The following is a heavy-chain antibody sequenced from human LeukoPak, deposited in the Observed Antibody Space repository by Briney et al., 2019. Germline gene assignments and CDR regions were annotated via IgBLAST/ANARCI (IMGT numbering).Heavy chain of an antibody. V-gene: IGHV1-8*03. CDR3: ARVGSGTGLDY. CDR1: GYTFTSYD. CDR2: MNPNSGNT. Sequence: GASVKVSCKASGYTFTSYDINWVRQATGQGPEWMGWMNPNSGNTGYAQKFRGRVSITRNTSISTAYMELSSLVSEDTAVYYCARVGSGTGLDYWGQGTLVTVSS. D-gene: IGHD1-1*01. J-gene: IGHJ4*02.